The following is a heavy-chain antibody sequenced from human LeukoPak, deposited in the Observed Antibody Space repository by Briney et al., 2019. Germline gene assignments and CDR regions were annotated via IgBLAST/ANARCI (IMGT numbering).Heavy chain of an antibody. CDR2: ISSSGSTI. D-gene: IGHD3-3*01. Sequence: PGGSLRLSCAASGFTFSSYEMNWVRQAPGKGLEWVSYISSSGSTIYYADSVKGRFTISRDNAKNSLYLQMNSLRAEDTAVYYCATLGYDFWSGVFDYWGQGTLVTVSS. CDR3: ATLGYDFWSGVFDY. V-gene: IGHV3-48*03. J-gene: IGHJ4*02. CDR1: GFTFSSYE.